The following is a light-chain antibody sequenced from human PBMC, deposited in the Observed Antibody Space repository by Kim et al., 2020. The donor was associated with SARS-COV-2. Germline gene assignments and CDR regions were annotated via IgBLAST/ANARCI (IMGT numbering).Light chain of an antibody. CDR3: QQFNNYPT. CDR1: QDISSA. CDR2: DAS. J-gene: IGKJ1*01. V-gene: IGKV1D-13*01. Sequence: GDRVTITCRASQDISSALAWYQQKPGKAPNLLIYDASSLESGVPSRFSGIVSGTDFALTISSLHPEDFATYYCQQFNNYPTFGQGTKV.